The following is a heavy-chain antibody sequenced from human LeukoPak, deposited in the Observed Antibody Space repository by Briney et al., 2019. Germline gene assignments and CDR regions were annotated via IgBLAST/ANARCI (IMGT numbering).Heavy chain of an antibody. D-gene: IGHD3-9*01. J-gene: IGHJ6*02. V-gene: IGHV3-30-3*01. CDR3: ARQYFDWLPANYYYYGMGV. CDR1: GFTFSSYA. Sequence: GGSLRLSCAASGFTFSSYAMHWVRQAPGKGLEWVAVISYDGSNKYYADSVKGRFTISRDNSKNTLYLQMNSLRAEDTAVYYCARQYFDWLPANYYYYGMGVWGQGTTVTVSS. CDR2: ISYDGSNK.